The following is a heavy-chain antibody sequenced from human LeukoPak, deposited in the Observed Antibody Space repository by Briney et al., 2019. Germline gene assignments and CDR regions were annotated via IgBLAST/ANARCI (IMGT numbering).Heavy chain of an antibody. CDR3: ARAQLPTSFWFDF. D-gene: IGHD5-24*01. V-gene: IGHV4-4*07. J-gene: IGHJ4*02. CDR1: GGSISGYY. CDR2: IDASGSV. Sequence: PSETLSLTCTVSGGSISGYYWSWIRQPAGKELEWVGRIDASGSVSYTPPLESRVTMSVDEDKNQFSLKLASVTAADTAVYYCARAQLPTSFWFDFWGQGALVTVSS.